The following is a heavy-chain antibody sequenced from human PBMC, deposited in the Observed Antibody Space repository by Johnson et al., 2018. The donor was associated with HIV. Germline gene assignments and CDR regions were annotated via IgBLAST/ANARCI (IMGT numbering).Heavy chain of an antibody. J-gene: IGHJ3*02. CDR1: GFTFSSYD. Sequence: EVQLVESGGGLVQPGGSLRLSCAASGFTFSSYDMHWVRQATGKGLEWVSAIGTAGDTYYPGSVKGRFTISRENAKNSLYLQMNSLRAGDTAVYYCARARRYSSSWPDAFDIWGQGTMVTVSS. D-gene: IGHD6-13*01. V-gene: IGHV3-13*01. CDR2: IGTAGDT. CDR3: ARARRYSSSWPDAFDI.